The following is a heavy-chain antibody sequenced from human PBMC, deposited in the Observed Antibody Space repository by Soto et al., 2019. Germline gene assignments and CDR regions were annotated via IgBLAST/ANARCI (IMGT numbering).Heavy chain of an antibody. D-gene: IGHD3-16*01. CDR1: GFTFSSYA. Sequence: EVQLLESGGGLVQPGGSLRLSCAASGFTFSSYAMSWVRQAPGKGLEWVSAISGSGGSTYYADSLKGRFTISRDNSKNTRNWQRNSLSAEDTAVYYCARPLQGWGSYFDYLGQGTLVTVSS. J-gene: IGHJ4*02. V-gene: IGHV3-23*01. CDR3: ARPLQGWGSYFDY. CDR2: ISGSGGST.